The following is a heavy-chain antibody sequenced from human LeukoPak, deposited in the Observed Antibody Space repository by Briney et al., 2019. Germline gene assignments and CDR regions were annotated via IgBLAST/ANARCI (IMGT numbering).Heavy chain of an antibody. Sequence: PGGSLRLSCAASGFTFSSYSMSWVRQAPGKGLEWVSAISGSGGNTYYADSVKGRFTISRDTSKNTLYLQMNSLRAEDTAVYYCEAVANTGFDYWGQGTLGTVSS. J-gene: IGHJ4*02. CDR1: GFTFSSYS. CDR3: EAVANTGFDY. V-gene: IGHV3-23*01. D-gene: IGHD6-19*01. CDR2: ISGSGGNT.